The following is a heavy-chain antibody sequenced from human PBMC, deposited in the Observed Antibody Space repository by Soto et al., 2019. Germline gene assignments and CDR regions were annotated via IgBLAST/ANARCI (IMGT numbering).Heavy chain of an antibody. CDR3: ARMVTGYYPYYYYGMDV. CDR2: ISAYNGNT. Sequence: ASVKVSCKASGYTFTSYGISWVRQAPGQGLEWMGWISAYNGNTNYAQKLQGRVTMTTDTSTSTAYMELRSLRSDDTAVYYCARMVTGYYPYYYYGMDVWGQGTTVTXSS. J-gene: IGHJ6*02. V-gene: IGHV1-18*01. CDR1: GYTFTSYG. D-gene: IGHD1-20*01.